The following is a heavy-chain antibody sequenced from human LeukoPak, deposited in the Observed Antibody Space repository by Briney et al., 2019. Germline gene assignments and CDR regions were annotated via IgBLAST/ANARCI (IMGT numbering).Heavy chain of an antibody. CDR2: IYYSGST. V-gene: IGHV4-59*08. Sequence: PSETLSLTCTVSGVSISSYYWSWIRQPPGKGLEWIGYIYYSGSTNYNPSLKSRVTISVDTSKNQFSLKLSSVTAADTAVYYCARHTGGWGSFDYWGQGTLVTVSS. D-gene: IGHD7-27*01. J-gene: IGHJ4*02. CDR3: ARHTGGWGSFDY. CDR1: GVSISSYY.